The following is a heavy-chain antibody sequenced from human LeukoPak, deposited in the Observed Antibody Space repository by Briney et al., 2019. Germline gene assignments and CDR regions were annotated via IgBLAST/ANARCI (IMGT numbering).Heavy chain of an antibody. J-gene: IGHJ6*02. Sequence: GASVKVSCKASGYTFTSYGISWVRQAPGQGLEWMGWISAYNGNTNYAQKLQGRVTMTTDTSTCTAYMELRSLRSDDTAVYYCARDGENQLLYASYYYYGMDVWGQGTTVTVSS. CDR1: GYTFTSYG. D-gene: IGHD2-2*02. V-gene: IGHV1-18*01. CDR3: ARDGENQLLYASYYYYGMDV. CDR2: ISAYNGNT.